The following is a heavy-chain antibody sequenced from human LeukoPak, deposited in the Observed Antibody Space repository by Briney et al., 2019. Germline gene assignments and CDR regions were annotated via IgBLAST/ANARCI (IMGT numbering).Heavy chain of an antibody. V-gene: IGHV1-18*01. CDR2: ISAYNGNT. D-gene: IGHD1-26*01. J-gene: IGHJ4*02. CDR1: GYTFTSYG. Sequence: ASVKVSCTASGYTFTSYGISRVRQAPGRGLEWMGWISAYNGNTNYAQKLQGRVTMTTDTSTSTAYMELRSLRSDDTAVYYCARDLSQRELDYWGQGTLVTVSS. CDR3: ARDLSQRELDY.